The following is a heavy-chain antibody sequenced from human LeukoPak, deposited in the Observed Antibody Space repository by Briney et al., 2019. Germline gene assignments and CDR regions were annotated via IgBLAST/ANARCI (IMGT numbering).Heavy chain of an antibody. J-gene: IGHJ5*02. Sequence: PSETLSLTCAVYGGSFSGYYWSWIRQPPGKGLEWIGYIYYSGSAYYNPTLKSRVTISVDTSKNQFSLKLSSVTAADTAVYYCATQSPITGTTGYWFDPWGQGTLVTVSS. CDR3: ATQSPITGTTGYWFDP. CDR1: GGSFSGYY. V-gene: IGHV4-30-4*08. D-gene: IGHD1-7*01. CDR2: IYYSGSA.